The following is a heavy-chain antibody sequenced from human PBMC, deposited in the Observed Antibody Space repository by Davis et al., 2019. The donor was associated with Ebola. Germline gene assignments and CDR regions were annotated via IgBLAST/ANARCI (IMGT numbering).Heavy chain of an antibody. CDR2: IYSGGST. J-gene: IGHJ5*02. CDR3: ARVRVYCSSTSCMGGWFDP. CDR1: GFTVSSNY. Sequence: GESLKISCAASGFTVSSNYMSWVRQAPGKGLEWVSVIYSGGSTYYADSVKGRFTISRDNSKNTLSLQMNSLRAEDTAVYYCARVRVYCSSTSCMGGWFDPWGQGTLVTVSS. V-gene: IGHV3-66*01. D-gene: IGHD2-2*01.